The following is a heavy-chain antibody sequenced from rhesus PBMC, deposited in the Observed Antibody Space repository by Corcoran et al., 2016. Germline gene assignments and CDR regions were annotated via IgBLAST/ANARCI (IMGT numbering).Heavy chain of an antibody. D-gene: IGHD2-2*01. Sequence: QVTLKESGPALVKPTQTLTLTCTFSGFSLSTSGMGVGWIRQPPGKALAWLASIYWDDDKYYSTSLKSRLTSSKDTAKNQVVRTMTNMDPVDTATYYCARGVDCTSTTCYGYYFDYWGQGVLVTVSS. CDR3: ARGVDCTSTTCYGYYFDY. V-gene: IGHV2S1*01. CDR2: IYWDDDK. J-gene: IGHJ4*01. CDR1: GFSLSTSGMG.